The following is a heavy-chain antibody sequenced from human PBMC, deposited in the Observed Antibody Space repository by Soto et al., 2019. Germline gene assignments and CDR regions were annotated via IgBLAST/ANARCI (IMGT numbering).Heavy chain of an antibody. CDR3: ARDVDADFRTDFDY. D-gene: IGHD4-17*01. CDR1: GFTFSDDY. V-gene: IGHV3-11*01. J-gene: IGHJ4*02. CDR2: ISGNGEII. Sequence: GSLRRSCAASGFTFSDDYIHWIRRAPGKGLEWISYISGNGEIIQYAASARGRFTISRDNAENSVYLEMDSLRAEDTALYYCARDVDADFRTDFDYWGRGTLVTVSS.